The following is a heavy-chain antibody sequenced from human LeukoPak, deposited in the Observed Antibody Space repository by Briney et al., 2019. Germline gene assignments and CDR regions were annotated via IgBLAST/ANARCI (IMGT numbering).Heavy chain of an antibody. V-gene: IGHV3-72*01. CDR3: VGAGGSGPIPFDS. J-gene: IGHJ4*02. CDR1: GFTFSGHY. D-gene: IGHD3-10*01. CDR2: SRDRGRSSTT. Sequence: GGSLRLSCAASGFTFSGHYMDWVRQAPGRGLEWVGGSRDRGRSSTTAYAASVKGRFTISRHDSENSLFLQMNSLKIEATAVYYCVGAGGSGPIPFDSWGQGTLVTVS.